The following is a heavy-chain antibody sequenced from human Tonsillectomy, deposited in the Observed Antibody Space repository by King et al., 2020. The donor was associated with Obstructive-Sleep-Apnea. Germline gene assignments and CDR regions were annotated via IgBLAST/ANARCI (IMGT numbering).Heavy chain of an antibody. J-gene: IGHJ4*02. CDR1: GFTFSAYG. CDR3: AREEGTFCRSTYCGPLHY. Sequence: VQLVESGGGVVQPGRSLRLSCAASGFTFSAYGIHWVRQAPGKGLEWVAVIWYDASNKFYADSVKGRFTISRDNSKNTLYLQMNSLRAEDTAVYYCAREEGTFCRSTYCGPLHYWGQGTLVTVAS. CDR2: IWYDASNK. V-gene: IGHV3-33*01. D-gene: IGHD2-2*01.